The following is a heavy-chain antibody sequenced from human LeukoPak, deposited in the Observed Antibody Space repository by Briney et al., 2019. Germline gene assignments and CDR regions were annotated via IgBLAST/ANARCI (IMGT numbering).Heavy chain of an antibody. Sequence: ASVKVSCKASGYTFTGYYMHWVRQAPGQGLEWMGWINPNSGGTNYAQKFQGRVTMTRDTSISTAYMGLSRLRSDDTAVYYCARFNYRGNYFDYWGQGTLVTVSS. J-gene: IGHJ4*02. D-gene: IGHD4-11*01. CDR2: INPNSGGT. CDR3: ARFNYRGNYFDY. V-gene: IGHV1-2*02. CDR1: GYTFTGYY.